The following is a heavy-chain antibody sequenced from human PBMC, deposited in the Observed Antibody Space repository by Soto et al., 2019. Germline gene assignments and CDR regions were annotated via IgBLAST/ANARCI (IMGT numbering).Heavy chain of an antibody. D-gene: IGHD3-22*01. Sequence: QITLKESGPTLVKPTQTLTLTCTFSGFSLSTSGVGVGWIRQPPGKALEWLALIYWDDDKRYSPSLKSRLTITKDTSKNQVVLTMTNMDPVDTATYYCAHSPGKYYDSSGYGWFDPWGQGTLVTVSS. J-gene: IGHJ5*02. CDR2: IYWDDDK. CDR3: AHSPGKYYDSSGYGWFDP. CDR1: GFSLSTSGVG. V-gene: IGHV2-5*02.